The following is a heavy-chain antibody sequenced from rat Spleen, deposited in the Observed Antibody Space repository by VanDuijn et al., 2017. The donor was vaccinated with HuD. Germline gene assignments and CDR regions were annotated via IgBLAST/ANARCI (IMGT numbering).Heavy chain of an antibody. CDR2: ISTGGGST. V-gene: IGHV5-27*01. D-gene: IGHD1-7*01. Sequence: EVQLVESGGGLVQPGRSLKLSCAASGFTFSNYYMAWVRQAPTKGLEWVAYISTGGGSTCYRDSVQGPFTISRDKAKSTLYLQMNSLRSEDTATYYCTRDSKGISYFDYWGQGVMVTVSS. CDR1: GFTFSNYY. J-gene: IGHJ2*01. CDR3: TRDSKGISYFDY.